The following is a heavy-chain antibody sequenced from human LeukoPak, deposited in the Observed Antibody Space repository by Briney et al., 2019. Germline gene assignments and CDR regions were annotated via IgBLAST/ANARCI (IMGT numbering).Heavy chain of an antibody. J-gene: IGHJ6*03. CDR1: GGTFSSYA. Sequence: SVKVSCKASGGTFSSYAISWVRQAPGQGLEWMGGIIPIFGTTNYAQKFQDRVTITADKSTSTAYMELSSLRSEDTAVYYCARVMLGEIITIYSGYYYMDVWGKGTTVTVSS. CDR2: IIPIFGTT. CDR3: ARVMLGEIITIYSGYYYMDV. V-gene: IGHV1-69*06. D-gene: IGHD3-16*01.